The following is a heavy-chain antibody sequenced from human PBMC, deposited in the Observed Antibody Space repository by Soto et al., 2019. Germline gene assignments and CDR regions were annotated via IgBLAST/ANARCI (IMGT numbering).Heavy chain of an antibody. CDR3: ARVTPDDYGDYYFDY. V-gene: IGHV4-31*03. Sequence: SETLSLTCTVSGGSISSGGYYWSWIRQHPGKGLEWIGYIYYSGSTYYNPSLKSRVTISVDTSKNQFSLKLSSVTVADTAVYYCARVTPDDYGDYYFDYWGQGTLVTVSS. J-gene: IGHJ4*02. CDR1: GGSISSGGYY. D-gene: IGHD4-17*01. CDR2: IYYSGST.